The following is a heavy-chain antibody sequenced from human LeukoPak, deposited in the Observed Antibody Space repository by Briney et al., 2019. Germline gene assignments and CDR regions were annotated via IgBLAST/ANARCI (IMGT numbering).Heavy chain of an antibody. V-gene: IGHV3-11*01. D-gene: IGHD6-19*01. J-gene: IGHJ4*02. CDR3: AKEVEGTYRAVAGTGGDY. Sequence: GRSLRLSCAASGFTFSDYHMSWIRQAPGKGLEWVSYISSSGSTIYYADSVKGRFTISRDNAKNSLYLQMNSLRAEDTAVYYCAKEVEGTYRAVAGTGGDYWGQGTLVTVSS. CDR1: GFTFSDYH. CDR2: ISSSGSTI.